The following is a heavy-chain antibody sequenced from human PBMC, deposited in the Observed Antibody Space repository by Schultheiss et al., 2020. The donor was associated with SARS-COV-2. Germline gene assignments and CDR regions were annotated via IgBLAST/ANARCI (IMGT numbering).Heavy chain of an antibody. V-gene: IGHV1-2*04. CDR1: GYTFPSYD. CDR3: ARDLMAGTFYYYYYGMDV. CDR2: INPNSGGT. J-gene: IGHJ6*02. Sequence: ASVKVSCKASGYTFPSYDITWVRQAPGQGLEWMGWINPNSGGTNYAQKFQGWVTMTRDTSTSTAYMELRSLRSDDTAVYYCARDLMAGTFYYYYYGMDVWGQGTTVTVSS. D-gene: IGHD6-19*01.